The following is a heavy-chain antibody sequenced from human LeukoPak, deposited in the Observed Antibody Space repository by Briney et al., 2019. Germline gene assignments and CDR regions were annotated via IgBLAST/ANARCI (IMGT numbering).Heavy chain of an antibody. V-gene: IGHV3-21*01. CDR2: ITSGSSYI. J-gene: IGHJ6*04. D-gene: IGHD5-12*01. Sequence: GGSLRLSCAASGFTFSSYNMNWVRQAPGKGLEWVSSITSGSSYIYYADSVKGRFTISRDNAKNSLDLQMNRLRAEDTAVYYCARGHIGMDGWGKGTTVTVSS. CDR3: ARGHIGMDG. CDR1: GFTFSSYN.